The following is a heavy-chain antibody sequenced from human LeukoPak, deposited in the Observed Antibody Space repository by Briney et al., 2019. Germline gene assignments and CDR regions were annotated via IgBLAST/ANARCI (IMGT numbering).Heavy chain of an antibody. CDR1: GFTFSSYG. J-gene: IGHJ3*02. CDR2: ISYDGSNK. D-gene: IGHD3-22*01. Sequence: PGGSLRLSCAASGFTFSSYGMHWVRQAPGKGLEWVAVISYDGSNKYYADSVKGRFTISRDNSKNTLYLQMNSLRAEDTAVYYCAVVVALDAFDIWGQGTMVTVSS. CDR3: AVVVALDAFDI. V-gene: IGHV3-30*03.